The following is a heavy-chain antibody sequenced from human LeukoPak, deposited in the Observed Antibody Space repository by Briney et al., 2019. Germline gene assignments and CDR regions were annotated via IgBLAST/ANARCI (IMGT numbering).Heavy chain of an antibody. CDR1: GCTFSSYA. V-gene: IGHV3-23*01. CDR2: ISGSGGST. J-gene: IGHJ4*02. CDR3: AKVPSQQYYFDY. Sequence: GGSLRLSCAASGCTFSSYAMSWVRQAPGKGLEWVSAISGSGGSTYYADSVKGRFTISRDNSKNTLYLQMNSLRAEDTAVYYCAKVPSQQYYFDYWGQGTLVTVSS. D-gene: IGHD2-2*01.